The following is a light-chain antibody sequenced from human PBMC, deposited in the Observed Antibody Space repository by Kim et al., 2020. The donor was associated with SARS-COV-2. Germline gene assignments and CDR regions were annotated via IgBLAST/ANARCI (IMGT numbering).Light chain of an antibody. CDR3: LAWDSSTWV. V-gene: IGLV3-1*01. CDR1: RLGDKD. J-gene: IGLJ3*02. Sequence: VSPGHTASITCSGDRLGDKDVSWYQQRPGQSPLVVIYQDAKRPAGIPGRFSGSNSGNTATLTISGAQAMDEADYFCLAWDSSTWVFGGGTQLTVL. CDR2: QDA.